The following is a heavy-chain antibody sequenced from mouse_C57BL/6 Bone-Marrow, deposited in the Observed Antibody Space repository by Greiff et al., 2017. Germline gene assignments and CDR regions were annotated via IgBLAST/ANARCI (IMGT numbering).Heavy chain of an antibody. Sequence: EVKLVESEGGLVQPGSSMTLSCTASGFTFSDYYMAWVRQVPEKGLEWVANINYDGSSTYYLDSLKSRFIISRDNAKNILYLQMSSLKSEDTAKYYCARHDGSSYFYARDYWGQGTSVTVSS. D-gene: IGHD1-1*01. CDR2: INYDGSST. CDR1: GFTFSDYY. J-gene: IGHJ4*01. V-gene: IGHV5-16*01. CDR3: ARHDGSSYFYARDY.